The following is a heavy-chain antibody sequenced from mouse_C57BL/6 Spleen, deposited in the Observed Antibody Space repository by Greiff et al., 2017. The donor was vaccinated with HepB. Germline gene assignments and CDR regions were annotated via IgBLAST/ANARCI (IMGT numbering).Heavy chain of an antibody. V-gene: IGHV2-5*01. J-gene: IGHJ4*01. Sequence: QVQLQQSGPGLVQPSQCLSITCTVSGFSLTSYGVHWVRQSPGKGLEWLGVIWRGGSTDYNAAFMSRLSITKDNSKSQVFFIMISLQAYDTAIYYCAKGGLYYAMDYWGQGTSVTVSS. CDR2: IWRGGST. CDR1: GFSLTSYG. CDR3: AKGGLYYAMDY.